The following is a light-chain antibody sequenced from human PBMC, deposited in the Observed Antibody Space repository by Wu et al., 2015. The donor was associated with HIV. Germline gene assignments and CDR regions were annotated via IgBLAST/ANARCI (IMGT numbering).Light chain of an antibody. CDR2: AAS. J-gene: IGKJ1*01. CDR1: QSIRSNY. V-gene: IGKV3-20*01. Sequence: EIVLTQSPGTLSLSPGERATLSCRASQSIRSNYLAWYQQKPGQAPRVLIYAASGRATGIPGRFSGSGSGTDFTLTITRLETEDFAVYYCQQYGSYPWMFGQGTKVEIK. CDR3: QQYGSYPWM.